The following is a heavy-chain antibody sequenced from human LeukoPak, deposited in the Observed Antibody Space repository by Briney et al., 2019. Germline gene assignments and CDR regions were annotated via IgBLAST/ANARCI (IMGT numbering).Heavy chain of an antibody. CDR2: IRYDGSNK. V-gene: IGHV3-30*02. CDR1: GFSFSNSD. Sequence: PGGSLRLSCAASGFSFSNSDMHWVRQAPGKGLEWVAFIRYDGSNKYYEDSVKGRLTIPRDNAKNTLLLRMYSLRPEDTAVYYCVKEIRRNYFYGMDVWGQGTSVTVSS. CDR3: VKEIRRNYFYGMDV. J-gene: IGHJ6*02.